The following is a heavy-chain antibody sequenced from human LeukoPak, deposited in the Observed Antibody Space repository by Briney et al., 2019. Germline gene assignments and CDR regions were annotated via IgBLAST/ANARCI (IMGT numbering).Heavy chain of an antibody. Sequence: SETLSLTCTVSGGSISSSSHYWGWIRQPPGKGLEWIGSIYYSGSTYYNPSLKSRVTISVDTSKNQFSLKLSSVTAADTAVYYCARRPFRMVRGVSPPFDYWGQGTLVTVSS. CDR3: ARRPFRMVRGVSPPFDY. CDR1: GGSISSSSHY. V-gene: IGHV4-39*01. CDR2: IYYSGST. D-gene: IGHD3-10*01. J-gene: IGHJ4*02.